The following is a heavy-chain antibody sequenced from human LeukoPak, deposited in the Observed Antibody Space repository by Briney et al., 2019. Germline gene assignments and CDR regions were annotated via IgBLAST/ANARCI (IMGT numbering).Heavy chain of an antibody. V-gene: IGHV1-18*01. J-gene: IGHJ3*02. CDR1: GYTFTRCG. Sequence: ASVKVSCAASGYTFTRCGIRGVRHAPGQGRECRGWISAYNGNTNYAQKLQGRVTMTTDTSTSTAYMQLRSLRSDETAVYYCARDGGSFDWLLQGDASDIWGQGTMVTVSS. CDR3: ARDGGSFDWLLQGDASDI. D-gene: IGHD3-9*01. CDR2: ISAYNGNT.